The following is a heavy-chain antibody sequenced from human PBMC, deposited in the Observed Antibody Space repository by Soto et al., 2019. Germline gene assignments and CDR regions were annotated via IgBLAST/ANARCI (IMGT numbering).Heavy chain of an antibody. CDR2: VYYSGSA. D-gene: IGHD3-10*01. Sequence: SETLSLTCNVSGGSIRSYYWNWIRQPPGKTLEWIGDVYYSGSANYNPSLKSRVTISVDMSKNQFSLKLNSVTAADTAVYYCARGYMLRGPTPFDYWGQGTLVTVSS. J-gene: IGHJ4*02. CDR3: ARGYMLRGPTPFDY. CDR1: GGSIRSYY. V-gene: IGHV4-59*01.